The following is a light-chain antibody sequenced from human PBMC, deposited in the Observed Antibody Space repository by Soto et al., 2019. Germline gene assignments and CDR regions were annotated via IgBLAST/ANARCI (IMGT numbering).Light chain of an antibody. Sequence: DIQVTQSPSSVSASVGDRVTVTCRASQGIRTYLAWYQQKPGKAPKLLIYSASTLQSGVPSRFSGSGSGTDFTLTISSLQPEDCATYYCLQVDVFPWTFGQGTKVDVK. CDR2: SAS. CDR1: QGIRTY. CDR3: LQVDVFPWT. J-gene: IGKJ1*01. V-gene: IGKV1-9*01.